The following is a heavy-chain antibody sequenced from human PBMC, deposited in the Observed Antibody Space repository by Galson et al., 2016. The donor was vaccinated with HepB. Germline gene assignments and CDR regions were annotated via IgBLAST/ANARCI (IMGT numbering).Heavy chain of an antibody. D-gene: IGHD2-8*01. J-gene: IGHJ3*01. CDR3: VRVRMGSILAFDV. CDR1: GGSISSSNW. Sequence: ETLSLTCDVSGGSISSSNWWSWVRQTPGQGLEWLGEIFRAGAANPTSSLKSRPTLSVDRPKNQFSLKLTSVTAADTAVYYCVRVRMGSILAFDVWGQGILVTVST. CDR2: IFRAGAA. V-gene: IGHV4-4*02.